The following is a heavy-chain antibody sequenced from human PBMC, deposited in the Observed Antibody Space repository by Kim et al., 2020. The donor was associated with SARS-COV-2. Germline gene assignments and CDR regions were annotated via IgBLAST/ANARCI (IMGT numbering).Heavy chain of an antibody. CDR3: ARGIWSTRPYYYGMDV. V-gene: IGHV3-23*01. J-gene: IGHJ6*02. D-gene: IGHD2-2*01. Sequence: SVKGRFTISRDNSKNTLYLQMNSLRAEDTAVYYCARGIWSTRPYYYGMDVWGQGTTVTVSS.